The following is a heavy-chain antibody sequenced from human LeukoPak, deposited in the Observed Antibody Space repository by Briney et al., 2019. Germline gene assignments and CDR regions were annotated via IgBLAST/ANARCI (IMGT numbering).Heavy chain of an antibody. CDR1: GGTLSSYA. V-gene: IGHV1-2*02. D-gene: IGHD5-24*01. Sequence: ASVKVSCKSSGGTLSSYAISWVRQAPGQGLEWVGGINPNNGDTHYAQNFQGRVTMTRDTSISTAYMELSRLGSDDTAVYYCARDGDGYNLDWGQGTLVTVSS. CDR2: INPNNGDT. J-gene: IGHJ4*02. CDR3: ARDGDGYNLD.